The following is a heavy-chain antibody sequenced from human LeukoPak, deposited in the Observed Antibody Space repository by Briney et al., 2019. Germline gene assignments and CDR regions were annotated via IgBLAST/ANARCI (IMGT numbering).Heavy chain of an antibody. J-gene: IGHJ4*02. V-gene: IGHV4-39*01. D-gene: IGHD6-19*01. Sequence: SETLSLTCTVSGGSISSSSYYWGWIRQPPGKGLEWIGSIYYSGSTYYNPSLKSRVTISVDTSKNQFSLKLSSVTAADTAVYYCALLSSGWYRVYWGQGTLVTVSS. CDR3: ALLSSGWYRVY. CDR1: GGSISSSSYY. CDR2: IYYSGST.